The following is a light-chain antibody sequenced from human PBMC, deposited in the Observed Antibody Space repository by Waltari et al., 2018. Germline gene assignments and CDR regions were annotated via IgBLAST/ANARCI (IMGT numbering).Light chain of an antibody. J-gene: IGKJ3*01. V-gene: IGKV1-39*01. CDR3: QQSYSTPGGFT. Sequence: DIQMTQSPSSLSASVGDRVTITCRASQSISSYLNWYQQNPGKAPKLLIYAASSLQSGVPSRFSGSGSGTDFTLTISSLQPEDFATYYCQQSYSTPGGFTFGPGTKVDIK. CDR2: AAS. CDR1: QSISSY.